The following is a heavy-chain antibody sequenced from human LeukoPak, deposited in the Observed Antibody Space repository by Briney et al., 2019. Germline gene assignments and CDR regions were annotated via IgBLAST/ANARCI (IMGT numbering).Heavy chain of an antibody. CDR1: GFTFDDYA. D-gene: IGHD2-2*02. J-gene: IGHJ4*02. CDR3: VKDSSPYCSSTSCYTGFDS. Sequence: GGSLRLSCAASGFTFDDYAMHWVRQAPGKGLEWVSGINWNSGTIGYADSVKGRFTISRDSAKNSLHLQMKSLRPEDTALYYCVKDSSPYCSSTSCYTGFDSWGQGTQVTVSS. V-gene: IGHV3-9*01. CDR2: INWNSGTI.